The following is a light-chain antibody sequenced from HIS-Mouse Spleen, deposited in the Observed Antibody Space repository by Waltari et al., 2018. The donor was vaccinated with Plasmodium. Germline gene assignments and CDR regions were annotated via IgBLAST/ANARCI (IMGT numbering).Light chain of an antibody. Sequence: QSVLTQPPSASGTPGQRVTISCSGSISSIGSNTVNWYQQLPGTAPNLLIYINNQRPSGVPDLVSGSKAGTSASLDISGLQSEDDADYYCAAWDDSLNGVVFAGGTKLTVL. CDR1: ISSIGSNT. CDR3: AAWDDSLNGVV. CDR2: INN. J-gene: IGLJ2*01. V-gene: IGLV1-44*01.